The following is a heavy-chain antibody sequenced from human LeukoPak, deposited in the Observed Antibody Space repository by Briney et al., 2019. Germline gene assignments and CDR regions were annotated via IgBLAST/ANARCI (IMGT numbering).Heavy chain of an antibody. J-gene: IGHJ4*02. CDR2: ICGSGDNT. D-gene: IGHD3-22*01. Sequence: GGSLRLSCAASGLTFRNYAMSWVRQAPGKGLEWVSGICGSGDNTYYADSVKGRFTISRDNSKNTLYVQVNSLGTEDTAAYYCAKGSYYDSSGSFYFDYWGQGTLVTVSS. V-gene: IGHV3-23*01. CDR3: AKGSYYDSSGSFYFDY. CDR1: GLTFRNYA.